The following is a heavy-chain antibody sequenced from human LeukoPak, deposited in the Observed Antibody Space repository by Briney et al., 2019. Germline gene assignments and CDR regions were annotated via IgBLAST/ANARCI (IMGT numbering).Heavy chain of an antibody. CDR2: IYTGGTT. CDR1: GSTVSSNY. Sequence: GGSLRLSCAASGSTVSSNYMSWVRQAPGKGLECVSVIYTGGTTYYPDSVKGRFTISRDNSKNTVHLQMNSLRGEDTAVYYCARELGKNSDYWGQGTLVTVSS. D-gene: IGHD7-27*01. CDR3: ARELGKNSDY. V-gene: IGHV3-53*01. J-gene: IGHJ4*02.